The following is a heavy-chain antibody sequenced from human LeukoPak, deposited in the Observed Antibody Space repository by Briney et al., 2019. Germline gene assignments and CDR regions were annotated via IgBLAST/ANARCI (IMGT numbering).Heavy chain of an antibody. J-gene: IGHJ3*02. D-gene: IGHD1-26*01. CDR1: GGTFSSYA. CDR2: IIPILGIA. V-gene: IGHV1-69*04. CDR3: ARGYSQWEGDAFDI. Sequence: GASVKVSCKASGGTFSSYAISWVRQAPGQGLEWMGRIIPILGIANYAQKFQGRVTITADKSTSTAYMELSSLRSEDTAVYYCARGYSQWEGDAFDIWGQGTMVTVSS.